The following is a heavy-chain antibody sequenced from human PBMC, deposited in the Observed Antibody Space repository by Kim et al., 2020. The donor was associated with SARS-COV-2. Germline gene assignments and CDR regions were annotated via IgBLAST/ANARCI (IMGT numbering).Heavy chain of an antibody. J-gene: IGHJ4*02. Sequence: GGSLRLSCAASGFTFSSYAMSWVRQAPGKGLEWVSAISGSGGSTYYADSVKGRFTISRDNSKNTLYLQMNSLRAEDTAVYYCAKDDRITVVVPAAIYYWGQGTLVTVSS. CDR1: GFTFSSYA. CDR2: ISGSGGST. D-gene: IGHD2-2*01. CDR3: AKDDRITVVVPAAIYY. V-gene: IGHV3-23*01.